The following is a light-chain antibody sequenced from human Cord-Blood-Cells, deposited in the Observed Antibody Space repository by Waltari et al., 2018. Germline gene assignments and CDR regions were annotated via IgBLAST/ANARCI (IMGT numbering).Light chain of an antibody. Sequence: QSALTQPASVSGSPGQSITISCTGTSSAVGGYNYVSWYQQHPGKAPKLMIYDVSNRPSWVSKRFSGSKSGNTASLPISGLQAEDGADYYCSSYTSSSTLVFGGGTKLTVL. CDR3: SSYTSSSTLV. V-gene: IGLV2-14*01. CDR1: SSAVGGYNY. CDR2: DVS. J-gene: IGLJ2*01.